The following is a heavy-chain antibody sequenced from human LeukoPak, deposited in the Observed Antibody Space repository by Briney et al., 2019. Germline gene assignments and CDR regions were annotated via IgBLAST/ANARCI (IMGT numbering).Heavy chain of an antibody. CDR1: GGSISSYY. J-gene: IGHJ4*02. V-gene: IGHV4-59*06. CDR2: IYYSGST. D-gene: IGHD6-13*01. CDR3: AAEDRIAAAGTFDY. Sequence: SETLSLTCTVSGGSISSYYWSWIRQHPGKGLEWIGYIYYSGSTYYNPSLKSRVTISVDTSKNQFSLKLSSVTAADTAVYYCAAEDRIAAAGTFDYWGQGTLVTVSS.